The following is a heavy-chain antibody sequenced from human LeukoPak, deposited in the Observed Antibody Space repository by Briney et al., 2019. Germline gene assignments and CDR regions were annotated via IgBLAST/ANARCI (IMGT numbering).Heavy chain of an antibody. CDR1: GGSISSYY. Sequence: SETLSLTCTVSGGSISSYYWSWIRQPPGKGLEWIGYIYYSGSTNYNPSLKSRVTIPVDTSKNQFSLKLSSVTAADTAVYYCASSACGGDCFQYFDYWGQGTLVTVSS. D-gene: IGHD2-21*01. CDR2: IYYSGST. J-gene: IGHJ4*02. CDR3: ASSACGGDCFQYFDY. V-gene: IGHV4-59*01.